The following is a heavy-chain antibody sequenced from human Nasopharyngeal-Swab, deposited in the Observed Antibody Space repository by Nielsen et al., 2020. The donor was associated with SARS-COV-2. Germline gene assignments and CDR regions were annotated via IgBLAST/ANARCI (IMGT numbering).Heavy chain of an antibody. V-gene: IGHV4-59*08. J-gene: IGHJ4*02. D-gene: IGHD6-19*01. CDR2: IYYSGST. Sequence: WIRQPPGKGLEWIGYIYYSGSTNYNPSFKSRVTISVDTSKNQFSLKPSSVTAADTAVYYCARGDSSGWAFDYWGQGTLVTVSS. CDR3: ARGDSSGWAFDY.